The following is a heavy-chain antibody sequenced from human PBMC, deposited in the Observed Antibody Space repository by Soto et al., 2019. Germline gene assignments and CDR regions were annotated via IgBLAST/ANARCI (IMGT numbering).Heavy chain of an antibody. V-gene: IGHV4-34*01. CDR1: GGSFSGYY. D-gene: IGHD3-3*01. CDR3: ARESPTRKITILARAPPTEG. CDR2: INHSGST. J-gene: IGHJ3*01. Sequence: SETLSLTCAVYGGSFSGYYWSWIRQPPGKGLEWIGEINHSGSTNYNPSLKSRVTISVDTSKNQFSLKLSSVTAADTAVYYCARESPTRKITILARAPPTEGWGQGTMVTVSS.